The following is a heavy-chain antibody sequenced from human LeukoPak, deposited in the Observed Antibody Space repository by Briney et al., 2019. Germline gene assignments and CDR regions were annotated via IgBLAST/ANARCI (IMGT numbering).Heavy chain of an antibody. CDR1: GFNFSDHY. CDR3: ARALYGSSGYYDY. CDR2: ISGSGATL. V-gene: IGHV3-11*01. D-gene: IGHD3-22*01. J-gene: IGHJ4*02. Sequence: GGSLRLSCAASGFNFSDHYMSWVRQTPGRGLEWVTYISGSGATLHHADSVKGRYTNSRDNAKNSLSLQMNSLRAEDTALYYCARALYGSSGYYDYWGQGILVTVSS.